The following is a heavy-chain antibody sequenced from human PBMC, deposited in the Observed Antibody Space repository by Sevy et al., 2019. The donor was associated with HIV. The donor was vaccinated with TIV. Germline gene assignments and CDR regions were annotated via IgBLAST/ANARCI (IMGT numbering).Heavy chain of an antibody. CDR1: GGSISSSSYY. CDR2: IYYSGST. CDR3: ASWGTIFGVVKRYYGMDV. J-gene: IGHJ6*02. V-gene: IGHV4-39*01. Sequence: SETLSLTCTVSGGSISSSSYYWGWIRQPPGKGLEWIGSIYYSGSTYYNPSLKSRVTISVDTSKNQFSLKLSSVTAADTAVYYCASWGTIFGVVKRYYGMDVWGQGTTVTVSS. D-gene: IGHD3-3*01.